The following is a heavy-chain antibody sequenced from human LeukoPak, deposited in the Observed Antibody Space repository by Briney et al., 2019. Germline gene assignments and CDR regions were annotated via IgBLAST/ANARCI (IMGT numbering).Heavy chain of an antibody. CDR3: AKDGSPRGYYMDV. CDR2: IGWHGGTI. D-gene: IGHD6-13*01. CDR1: GLIFDDYA. J-gene: IGHJ6*03. V-gene: IGHV3-9*01. Sequence: GGSLRLSCVGSGLIFDDYAIHWVRQAPGKGLEWVSGIGWHGGTIGYADSVKGRFTISRDNAKNSLYLQMNSLRAEDTALYYCAKDGSPRGYYMDVWGKGTTVTVSS.